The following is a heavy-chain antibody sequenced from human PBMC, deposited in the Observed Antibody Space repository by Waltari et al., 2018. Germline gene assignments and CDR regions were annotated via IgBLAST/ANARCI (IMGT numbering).Heavy chain of an antibody. CDR1: GGSIISYY. CDR2: IYPGATP. V-gene: IGHV4-4*07. Sequence: QVQLQESGPGLVKPSETLSLTCTVSGGSIISYYWSWIRQPAGKGLEWIGRIYPGATPYYNTSLQTRIMMSVDTSQNQFSLKLSSVTAADTAVYYCARIYGSGTFIYMDVWGKGTTVTVSS. J-gene: IGHJ6*03. D-gene: IGHD3-10*01. CDR3: ARIYGSGTFIYMDV.